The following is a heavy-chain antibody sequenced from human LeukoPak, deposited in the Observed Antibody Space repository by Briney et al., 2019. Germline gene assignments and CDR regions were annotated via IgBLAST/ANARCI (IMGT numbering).Heavy chain of an antibody. V-gene: IGHV1-18*01. CDR2: ISAYNGNT. CDR1: GYTFTSYG. CDR3: ARAAAGKEVSVDY. Sequence: ASVKVSCKASGYTFTSYGISWVRQAPGQGLEWMGWISAYNGNTNYAQKLQGRVTMTTDTSTSTVYMELSSLRSEDTAVYYCARAAAGKEVSVDYWGQGTLVTVSS. J-gene: IGHJ4*02. D-gene: IGHD6-13*01.